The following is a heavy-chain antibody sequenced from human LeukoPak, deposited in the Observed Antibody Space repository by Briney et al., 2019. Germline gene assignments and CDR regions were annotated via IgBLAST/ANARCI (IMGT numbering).Heavy chain of an antibody. CDR2: INHSGST. D-gene: IGHD6-13*01. Sequence: PSETLSLTCAVYGGSFSGYYWSWIRQPPGKGLEWIGEINHSGSTNYNPSLKSRVTISVDTSKNQFSLKLSSVTAADTAVYYCAGGGAAAGTIDYWGQGTLVTVSS. CDR1: GGSFSGYY. V-gene: IGHV4-34*01. CDR3: AGGGAAAGTIDY. J-gene: IGHJ4*02.